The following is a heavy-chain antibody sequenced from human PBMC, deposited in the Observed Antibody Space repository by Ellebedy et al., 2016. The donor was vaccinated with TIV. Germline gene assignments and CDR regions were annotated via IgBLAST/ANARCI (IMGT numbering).Heavy chain of an antibody. D-gene: IGHD2-15*01. CDR3: ASPPIYCSGGSCYGKSYYYYGMDV. CDR1: GGSFSGYY. CDR2: INHSGST. Sequence: SETLSLTXAVYGGSFSGYYWSWIRQPPGKGLEWIGEINHSGSTNYNPSLKSRVTISVDTSKNQFSLKLSSVTAADTAVYYCASPPIYCSGGSCYGKSYYYYGMDVWGQGTTVTVSS. V-gene: IGHV4-34*01. J-gene: IGHJ6*02.